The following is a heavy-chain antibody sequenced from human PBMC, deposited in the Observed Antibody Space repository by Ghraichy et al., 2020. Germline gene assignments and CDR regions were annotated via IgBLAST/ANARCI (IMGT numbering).Heavy chain of an antibody. CDR1: GGSFSGYY. V-gene: IGHV4-34*01. CDR2: INHSGST. J-gene: IGHJ6*03. D-gene: IGHD4-11*01. CDR3: ARGYSPIYYYYYYMDV. Sequence: SETLSLTCAVYGGSFSGYYWSWIRQPPGKGLEWIGEINHSGSTNYNPSLKSRVTISVDTSKNQFSLKLSSVTAADTAVYYCARGYSPIYYYYYYMDVWGKGTTVTVSS.